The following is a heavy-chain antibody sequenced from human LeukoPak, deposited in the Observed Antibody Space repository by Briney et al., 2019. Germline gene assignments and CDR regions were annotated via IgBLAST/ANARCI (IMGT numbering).Heavy chain of an antibody. CDR1: GYTLTELS. CDR2: FDPEDGET. J-gene: IGHJ6*02. V-gene: IGHV1-24*01. CDR3: ATVVGATSDYYYYYGMDV. Sequence: ASVKVSCTVSGYTLTELSMHWVRQAPGKGLEWMGGFDPEDGETIYAQKFQGRVTMTEDTSTDTAYMELSSLISEDTAVYYCATVVGATSDYYYYYGMDVWGQGTTVTVSS. D-gene: IGHD1-26*01.